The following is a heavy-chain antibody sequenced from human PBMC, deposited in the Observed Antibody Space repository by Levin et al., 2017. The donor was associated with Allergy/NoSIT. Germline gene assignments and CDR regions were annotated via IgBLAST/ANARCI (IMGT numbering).Heavy chain of an antibody. D-gene: IGHD6-13*01. CDR1: GFTFSSYA. Sequence: GGSLRLSCAASGFTFSSYAMHWVRQAPGKGLEWVAVISYDGSNKYYADSVKGRFTISRDNSKNTLYLQMNSLRAEDTAVYYCARDGLAAGTGTFDYWGQGTLVTVSS. CDR3: ARDGLAAGTGTFDY. CDR2: ISYDGSNK. V-gene: IGHV3-30-3*01. J-gene: IGHJ4*02.